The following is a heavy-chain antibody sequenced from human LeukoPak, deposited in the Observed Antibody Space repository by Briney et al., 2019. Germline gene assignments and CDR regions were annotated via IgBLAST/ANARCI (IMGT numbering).Heavy chain of an antibody. J-gene: IGHJ4*02. CDR2: IWFDGSNQ. V-gene: IGHV3-33*01. CDR3: ARGPYSSSWYYFEY. Sequence: PGGSLRLSCAASGFIFTSHGMHWVRQAPGKGLEWVAVIWFDGSNQFYADSVKGRFTISRDNFKNTLYLQMNSLRAEDTAVYYCARGPYSSSWYYFEYWGQGTLVTVSS. CDR1: GFIFTSHG. D-gene: IGHD6-13*01.